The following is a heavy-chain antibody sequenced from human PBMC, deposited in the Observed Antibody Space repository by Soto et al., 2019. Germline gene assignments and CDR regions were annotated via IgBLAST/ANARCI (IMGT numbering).Heavy chain of an antibody. CDR2: MNPNSGNT. CDR3: ARVPPGYCPNGVCVYYYGMDV. J-gene: IGHJ6*02. CDR1: GYTFTSYD. Sequence: GASVKVSCKASGYTFTSYDVNWVRQATGQGLEWMGWMNPNSGNTGYAQKFQGRVTMTRNTSISTAYMELSSLRSEDTAVYYCARVPPGYCPNGVCVYYYGMDVWGQGTTVTVSS. V-gene: IGHV1-8*01. D-gene: IGHD2-8*01.